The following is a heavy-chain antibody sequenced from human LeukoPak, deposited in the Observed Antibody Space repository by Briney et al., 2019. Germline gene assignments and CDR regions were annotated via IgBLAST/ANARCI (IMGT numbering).Heavy chain of an antibody. CDR1: GFTFSSYW. CDR2: IKQDGSEK. CDR3: ARIYGSGSYYTPYYYYGMDV. V-gene: IGHV3-7*01. Sequence: GGSLRLSCAASGFTFSSYWMSWVRPAPGKGLGWVANIKQDGSEKYYVDSVKGRFTISRDNAKNSLYLQMNSLRAEDTAVYYCARIYGSGSYYTPYYYYGMDVWGQGTTVTVSS. D-gene: IGHD3-10*01. J-gene: IGHJ6*02.